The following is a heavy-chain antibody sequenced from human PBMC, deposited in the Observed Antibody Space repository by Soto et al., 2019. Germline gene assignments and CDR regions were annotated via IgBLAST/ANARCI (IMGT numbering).Heavy chain of an antibody. CDR2: IIPIFGTA. J-gene: IGHJ4*02. CDR3: ASDKYDSSGYRSGSDY. Sequence: QVQLVQSGAEVKKPGSSVKVSCKASGGTFSSYAISWVRQAPGQGLEWMGGIIPIFGTANYAQKFQGRVTITADEPTRTAYMELSSLRSEDTAVYYCASDKYDSSGYRSGSDYWGQGTLVTVSS. CDR1: GGTFSSYA. V-gene: IGHV1-69*01. D-gene: IGHD3-22*01.